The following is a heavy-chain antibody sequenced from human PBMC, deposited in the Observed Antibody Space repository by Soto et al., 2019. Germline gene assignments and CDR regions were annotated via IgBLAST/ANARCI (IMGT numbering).Heavy chain of an antibody. V-gene: IGHV3-30*04. D-gene: IGHD2-21*02. CDR2: VSFDGKVT. CDR1: GFTFNSLS. Sequence: QVQLVESGGGMAQAGTSLRLSCTGSGFTFNSLSLHWVRQGPDKGLEWVAVVSFDGKVTYYADSVKGRFTVSRDISKNTIYRQANSLRPEDTAVYYCAREPYGDSQYFDYWGQGTPVTVSS. CDR3: AREPYGDSQYFDY. J-gene: IGHJ4*02.